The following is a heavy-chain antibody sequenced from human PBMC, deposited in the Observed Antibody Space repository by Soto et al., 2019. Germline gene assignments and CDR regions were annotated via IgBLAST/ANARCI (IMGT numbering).Heavy chain of an antibody. CDR1: GFSLTTSRVA. Sequence: QFTLTQSGPTLVTPTQTLTLTCSFTGFSLTTSRVAMGWFRQPPGKAPEWLGLLSSYVDKRYSPSLRCRLTVSGDSPKDQVVLTLAHGEPVDSGTYSCAHRPTSTDVFSSDYWGQGTLVTASS. CDR2: LSSYVDK. V-gene: IGHV2-5*01. J-gene: IGHJ4*02. CDR3: AHRPTSTDVFSSDY.